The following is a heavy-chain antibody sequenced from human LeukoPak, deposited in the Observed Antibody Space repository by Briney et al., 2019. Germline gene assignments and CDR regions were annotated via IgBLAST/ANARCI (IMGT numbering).Heavy chain of an antibody. V-gene: IGHV4-30-4*08. J-gene: IGHJ6*03. CDR1: GGSISSGDYY. Sequence: PSQTLSLTCTVSGGSISSGDYYWSWIRQPPGKGLGWIGYIYYSGSTYYNPSLKSRVTISVDTSKNQFSLRLSSVTAADTAVYYCARAPGYCSGGSCYYYYYYYYMDVWGKGTTVTVSS. CDR3: ARAPGYCSGGSCYYYYYYYYMDV. CDR2: IYYSGST. D-gene: IGHD2-15*01.